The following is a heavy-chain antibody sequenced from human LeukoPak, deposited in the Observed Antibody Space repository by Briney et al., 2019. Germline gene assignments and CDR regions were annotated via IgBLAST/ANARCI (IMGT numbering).Heavy chain of an antibody. D-gene: IGHD6-13*01. CDR2: IYHNGNT. J-gene: IGHJ5*02. CDR1: GYSISSGYY. V-gene: IGHV4-38-2*01. CDR3: ARAYHSSWYLNWFDP. Sequence: PSETLSLTCAVSGYSISSGYYWGWIRQPPRKGLEWIGSIYHNGNTYYTASLKSRVTISVDTSKNEFSLKLSSVTAADTAVYYCARAYHSSWYLNWFDPWGQGTLVTVSS.